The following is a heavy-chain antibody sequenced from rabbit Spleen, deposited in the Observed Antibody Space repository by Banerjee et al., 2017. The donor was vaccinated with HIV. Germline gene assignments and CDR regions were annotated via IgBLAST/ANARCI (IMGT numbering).Heavy chain of an antibody. V-gene: IGHV1S45*01. CDR1: GFSFSSSYW. D-gene: IGHD6-1*01. Sequence: QEQLEESGGGLVKPEGSLTLTCTASGFSFSSSYWICWVRQAPGKGLEWIACIDAGSRGTTWYAIWAKGRFTISKTSSTTVTLQMTSLTAADTAMYFCARVIYGWSLTRLDLWGPGTLVTV. J-gene: IGHJ3*01. CDR3: ARVIYGWSLTRLDL. CDR2: IDAGSRGTT.